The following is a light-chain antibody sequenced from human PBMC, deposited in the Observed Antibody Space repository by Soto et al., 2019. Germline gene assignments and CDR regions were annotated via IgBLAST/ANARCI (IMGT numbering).Light chain of an antibody. CDR2: AAS. Sequence: IQMTQSPTSLSASVGDRVTITCRASQDIRNFVAWYQQKPGEAPKLLIYAASTLQSGVPSRFSGSGSGTDFTLTISILQPEDVATYSGQKYSSVPVFGPGTKVEIK. V-gene: IGKV1-27*01. CDR3: QKYSSVPV. J-gene: IGKJ3*01. CDR1: QDIRNF.